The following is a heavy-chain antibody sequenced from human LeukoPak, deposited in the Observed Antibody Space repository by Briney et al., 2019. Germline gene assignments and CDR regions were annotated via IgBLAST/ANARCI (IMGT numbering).Heavy chain of an antibody. D-gene: IGHD5-18*01. Sequence: GGSLRLSCAASGFTVSSNCMSWVRQTPGKGLEWVAVIYSGGSTYYADSVKGRFTISRDNSKNTLYLQMNSLKAEDTAVYYCARDPDGYRQGHHFDYWGQGTLVTVSS. CDR1: GFTVSSNC. J-gene: IGHJ4*02. V-gene: IGHV3-66*01. CDR2: IYSGGST. CDR3: ARDPDGYRQGHHFDY.